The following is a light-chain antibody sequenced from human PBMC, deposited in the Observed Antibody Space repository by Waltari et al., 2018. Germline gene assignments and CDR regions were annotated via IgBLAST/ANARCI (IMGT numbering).Light chain of an antibody. CDR2: STS. V-gene: IGKV1-17*01. Sequence: DIQMTQSPSSLPASVGDRVTITCRESQGIGNDLGWYQQKPGKAPERLIDSTSRLESGVPSRFSGSGSETEFTLTINSLQPEDFATYYCLQHNSHPRTFGGGTKVEIK. CDR3: LQHNSHPRT. CDR1: QGIGND. J-gene: IGKJ4*01.